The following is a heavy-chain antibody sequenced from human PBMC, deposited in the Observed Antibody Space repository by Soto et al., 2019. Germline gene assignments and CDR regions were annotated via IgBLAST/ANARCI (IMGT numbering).Heavy chain of an antibody. J-gene: IGHJ6*02. CDR2: INPSGGST. D-gene: IGHD3-10*01. CDR1: GYTFTSYY. Sequence: ASVKVSCKASGYTFTSYYMHWVRQAPGQGLEWMGIINPSGGSTSYAQKFQGRVTMTRDTSTSTVYMELSSLRSEDTAVYYCAGTAEQPGDGYYYYGMDVWGQGTTVTVSS. V-gene: IGHV1-46*01. CDR3: AGTAEQPGDGYYYYGMDV.